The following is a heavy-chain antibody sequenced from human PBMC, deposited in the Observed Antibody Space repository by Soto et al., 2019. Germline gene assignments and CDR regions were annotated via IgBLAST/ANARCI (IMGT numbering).Heavy chain of an antibody. CDR1: GFTVSSNY. J-gene: IGHJ6*02. CDR3: ARGITGTTDGMDV. V-gene: IGHV3-53*01. Sequence: EVQLVESGGVLIQPGGSLRLSCAASGFTVSSNYMSWVRQAPGKGLEWVSVIYSGGSTYYADSVKGRFTISRDNSKNTLYLQMNSLRAEDTAVYYCARGITGTTDGMDVWGQGTTVTVSS. D-gene: IGHD1-20*01. CDR2: IYSGGST.